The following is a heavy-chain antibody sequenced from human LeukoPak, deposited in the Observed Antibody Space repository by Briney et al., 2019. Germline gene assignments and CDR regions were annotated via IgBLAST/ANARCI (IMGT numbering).Heavy chain of an antibody. Sequence: ASETLSLTCAVYGGSFSGYYWSWIRQPPGKGLEWIGEINHSGGTNYNPSLKSRVSTSVDTSKNQFSLKLNSVTAADTAVYFCARGAPGYWGQGTLVTVSS. V-gene: IGHV4-34*01. CDR1: GGSFSGYY. J-gene: IGHJ4*02. CDR2: INHSGGT. CDR3: ARGAPGY.